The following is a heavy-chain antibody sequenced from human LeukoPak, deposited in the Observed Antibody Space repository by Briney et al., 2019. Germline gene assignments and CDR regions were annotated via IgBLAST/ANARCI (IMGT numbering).Heavy chain of an antibody. D-gene: IGHD6-6*01. CDR1: GFIFSNYA. V-gene: IGHV3-30*02. CDR3: AKAIHSSSSGVVDY. CDR2: IRYDGSNK. J-gene: IGHJ4*02. Sequence: GGSLRLSCAASGFIFSNYAMHWVRQAPGKGLEWVTFIRYDGSNKYYAESVKGRFTISRDNSKNTLYMQMNSLRAEDTAVYYCAKAIHSSSSGVVDYWGQGTLVTVSS.